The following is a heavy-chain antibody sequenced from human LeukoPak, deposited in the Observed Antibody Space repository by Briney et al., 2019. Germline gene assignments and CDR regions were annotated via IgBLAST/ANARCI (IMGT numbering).Heavy chain of an antibody. J-gene: IGHJ6*03. CDR2: IYYSGST. CDR1: GGSISSGDYY. D-gene: IGHD2-2*01. CDR3: ARVGYDIVVVPAAILYYYYYYMDV. Sequence: PSETLSLTCTVSGGSISSGDYYWSWIRQPPGKGLEWIGYIYYSGSTYYNPSLKSRVTISVDTSKNQFSLKLSSVTAADTAVYYYARVGYDIVVVPAAILYYYYYYMDVWGKGTTVTVSS. V-gene: IGHV4-30-4*08.